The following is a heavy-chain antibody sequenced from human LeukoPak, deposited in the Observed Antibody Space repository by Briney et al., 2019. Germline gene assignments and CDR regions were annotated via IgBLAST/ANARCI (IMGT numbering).Heavy chain of an antibody. CDR3: ARDLNWETY. D-gene: IGHD7-27*01. J-gene: IGHJ4*02. Sequence: GGSLRLSCAASGFTFSSYAMHWVRQAPGKGLEWVANIKTDGSQIYYVDSVKGRFTISRDNAKNSLYLQMNSLRAEDTAVYYCARDLNWETYWGQGTLVSVSS. V-gene: IGHV3-7*01. CDR1: GFTFSSYA. CDR2: IKTDGSQI.